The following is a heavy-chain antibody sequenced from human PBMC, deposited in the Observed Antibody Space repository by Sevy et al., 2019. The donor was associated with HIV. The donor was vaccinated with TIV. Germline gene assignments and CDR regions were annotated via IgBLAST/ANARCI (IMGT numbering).Heavy chain of an antibody. D-gene: IGHD1-26*01. Sequence: GGSLRLSCSTSGFTFNSYWLTWVRQAPGKGLEWVANIKKDGSEKYYMDSVKGRFTISRDNAKNSLYLQMNSLRAEDTAVYYCARDCNSASCLWGLDVWGQGTTVTVSS. CDR1: GFTFNSYW. CDR2: IKKDGSEK. J-gene: IGHJ6*02. V-gene: IGHV3-7*03. CDR3: ARDCNSASCLWGLDV.